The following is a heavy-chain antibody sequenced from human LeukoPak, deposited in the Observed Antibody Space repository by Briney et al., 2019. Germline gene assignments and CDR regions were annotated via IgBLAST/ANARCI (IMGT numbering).Heavy chain of an antibody. CDR3: ARIYQGGQLVLPAVDHRYYYYYYMDV. D-gene: IGHD6-6*01. CDR1: GYTFTGYY. V-gene: IGHV1-2*02. CDR2: INPNSGGT. J-gene: IGHJ6*03. Sequence: GASVKVSCKASGYTFTGYYMHWVRQAPGQGLEWMGWINPNSGGTNYAQKFQGRVTMTRDTSISTAYMELSSLRSEDTAVYYCARIYQGGQLVLPAVDHRYYYYYYMDVWGKGTTVTVSS.